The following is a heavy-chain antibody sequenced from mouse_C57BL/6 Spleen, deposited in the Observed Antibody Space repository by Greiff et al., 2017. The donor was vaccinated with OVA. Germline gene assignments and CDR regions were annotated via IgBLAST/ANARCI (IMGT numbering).Heavy chain of an antibody. V-gene: IGHV1-82*01. CDR2: IYPGDGDT. CDR3: ARGGDYGNSYGGAWFAY. CDR1: GYAFSSSW. D-gene: IGHD1-1*01. J-gene: IGHJ3*01. Sequence: QVQLQQSGPELVKPGASVKISCKASGYAFSSSWMNWVKQRPGKGLEWIGRIYPGDGDTNYNGKFKGKATLTADKSSSTAYMQLSSLTSEDSAVYVCARGGDYGNSYGGAWFAYWGQGTLVTVSA.